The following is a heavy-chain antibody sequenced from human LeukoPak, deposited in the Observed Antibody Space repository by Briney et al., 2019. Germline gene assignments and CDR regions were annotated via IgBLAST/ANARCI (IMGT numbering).Heavy chain of an antibody. CDR2: ISSSSSYI. V-gene: IGHV3-21*01. J-gene: IGHJ4*02. CDR1: GFTFSSYS. Sequence: GGSLRLSCAASGFTFSSYSMNWVRQAPGKGLEWVSSISSSSSYIYYADSVKGRFTISRDNAKNSLYLQMNSLRAEDTAVYYCARETATVTTSHFDYWGQGTLVTVSS. CDR3: ARETATVTTSHFDY. D-gene: IGHD4-17*01.